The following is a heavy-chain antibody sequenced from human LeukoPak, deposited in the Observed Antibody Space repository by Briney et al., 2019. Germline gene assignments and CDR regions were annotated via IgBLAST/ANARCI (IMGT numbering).Heavy chain of an antibody. Sequence: GSLRLSCAASGFTFSSYWMSWVRQAPGKGLEWVANIKQDGSEKYYVDSVKGRFAISRDNSKNTLYLQMNSLRAEDAAVYYCAKDSTVTTYDYYYYYMDVWGKGTTVTVSS. J-gene: IGHJ6*03. CDR2: IKQDGSEK. D-gene: IGHD4-17*01. CDR1: GFTFSSYW. V-gene: IGHV3-7*03. CDR3: AKDSTVTTYDYYYYYMDV.